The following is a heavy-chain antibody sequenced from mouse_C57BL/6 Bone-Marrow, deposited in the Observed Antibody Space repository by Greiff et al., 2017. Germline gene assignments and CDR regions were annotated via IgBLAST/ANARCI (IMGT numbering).Heavy chain of an antibody. CDR2: FYPGSGSI. CDR3: ARPAYYSNPGYFDV. Sequence: VPLQQSGAELVKPGASVKLSCKASGYTFTEYTIHWVKQRSGQGLAWIGWFYPGSGSIKYNEKFKDKATLTADKSSSTVYMELSRWTSEDAAVYFCARPAYYSNPGYFDVWGTGTTVTVAS. CDR1: GYTFTEYT. D-gene: IGHD2-5*01. V-gene: IGHV1-62-2*01. J-gene: IGHJ1*03.